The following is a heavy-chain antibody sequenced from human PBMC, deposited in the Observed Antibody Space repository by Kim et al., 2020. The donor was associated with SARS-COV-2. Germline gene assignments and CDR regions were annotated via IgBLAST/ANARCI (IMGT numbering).Heavy chain of an antibody. CDR1: GFTFSSYA. CDR3: AKGTYYYGSGSYPGLFDY. J-gene: IGHJ4*02. D-gene: IGHD3-10*01. V-gene: IGHV3-23*01. CDR2: ISGSGGST. Sequence: GGSLRLSCAASGFTFSSYAMSWVRQAPGKGLEWVSAISGSGGSTYYADSVKGRFTISRDNSKNTLYLQMNSLRAEDTAVYYCAKGTYYYGSGSYPGLFDYWGQGTLVTVSS.